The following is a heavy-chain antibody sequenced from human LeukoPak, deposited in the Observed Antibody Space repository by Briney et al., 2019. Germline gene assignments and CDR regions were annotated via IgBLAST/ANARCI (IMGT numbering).Heavy chain of an antibody. J-gene: IGHJ4*02. D-gene: IGHD3-9*01. CDR3: TRGNILSGYCFDF. CDR1: GGSFSGYY. V-gene: IGHV4-34*01. CDR2: IHYTGAT. Sequence: SETLSLTCAVYGGSFSGYYWSWIRQPPGKGLEWVGEIHYTGATSYNPSLKSRATTSIETSKNQVSLKLSSVTAADTAVYYCTRGNILSGYCFDFWGQGALVTVSS.